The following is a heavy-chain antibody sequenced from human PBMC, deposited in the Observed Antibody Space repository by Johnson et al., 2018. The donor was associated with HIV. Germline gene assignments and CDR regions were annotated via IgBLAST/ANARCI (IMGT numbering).Heavy chain of an antibody. CDR2: ISGSVGST. J-gene: IGHJ3*02. Sequence: VQLVESGGGLVQPGGSLRLSCAASGFTFRSYAMSWVRQAPGTGLELVSAISGSVGSTYYADYVKGRFPFTRDISTKTHYLQMNSLRAEDTAVYYCAKDLRDSSRYDAFNIWGQGTMVTVSS. CDR3: AKDLRDSSRYDAFNI. D-gene: IGHD3-22*01. V-gene: IGHV3-23*04. CDR1: GFTFRSYA.